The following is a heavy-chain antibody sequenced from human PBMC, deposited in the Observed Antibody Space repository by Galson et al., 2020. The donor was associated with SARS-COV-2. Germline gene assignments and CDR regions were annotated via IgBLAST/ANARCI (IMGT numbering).Heavy chain of an antibody. CDR2: IKHSRTA. CDR1: GGSSSGYY. V-gene: IGHV4-34*01. CDR3: AKRKELVGYGQLFLSNFNYGRDE. Sequence: SEPLTLTGDAHGGSSSGYYWTWIRQPPGKGLEWFGEIKHSRTATYNPSLKSRDTMSVDTSKNQFSLKLSSVTAADTGVYNCAKRKELVGYGQLFLSNFNYGRDEWGQGTTVTVSS. J-gene: IGHJ6*02. D-gene: IGHD3-10*01.